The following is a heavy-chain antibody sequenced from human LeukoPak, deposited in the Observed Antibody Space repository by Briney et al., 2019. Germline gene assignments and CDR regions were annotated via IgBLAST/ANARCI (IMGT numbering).Heavy chain of an antibody. D-gene: IGHD1-26*01. CDR1: GYTFTSNY. CDR3: ARDNSVGETAWWFDP. CDR2: ISPSGGST. V-gene: IGHV1-46*01. J-gene: IGHJ5*02. Sequence: GASVKVSCKAFGYTFTSNYMHWVRQAPGQGPEWMGVISPSGGSTTYAQKFQGRVTLTRDMSTSTDYMELTSLTSDDTAVYYCARDNSVGETAWWFDPWGQGTLVTVSS.